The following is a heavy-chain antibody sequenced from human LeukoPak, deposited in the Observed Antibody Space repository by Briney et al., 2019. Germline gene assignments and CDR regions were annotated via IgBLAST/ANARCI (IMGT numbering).Heavy chain of an antibody. Sequence: GGTLRLSCAASGFTFSDYGMTWVRQAPGKGLEWVSAISGSGGSTYYADSVKGRFTISRDNSKNTLYLQMNSLRAEDTAVYYCAKDRAYGDLSWLGLFGYWGQGTLVTVSS. J-gene: IGHJ4*02. V-gene: IGHV3-23*01. CDR3: AKDRAYGDLSWLGLFGY. CDR2: ISGSGGST. CDR1: GFTFSDYG. D-gene: IGHD4-17*01.